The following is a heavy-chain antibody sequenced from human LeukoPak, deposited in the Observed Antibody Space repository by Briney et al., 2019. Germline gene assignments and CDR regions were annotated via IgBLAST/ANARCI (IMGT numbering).Heavy chain of an antibody. CDR3: ARDSHIGYCSGGSCSHNWFDP. D-gene: IGHD2-15*01. V-gene: IGHV3-33*01. CDR1: GFTFSSYG. Sequence: PGGSLRPSCAASGFTFSSYGMHWVRQAPGKGLEWVAVIWYDGSNKYYADSVKGRFTISRDDSKNTLYLQMNSLRAEDTAVYYCARDSHIGYCSGGSCSHNWFDPWGQGTLVTVSS. CDR2: IWYDGSNK. J-gene: IGHJ5*02.